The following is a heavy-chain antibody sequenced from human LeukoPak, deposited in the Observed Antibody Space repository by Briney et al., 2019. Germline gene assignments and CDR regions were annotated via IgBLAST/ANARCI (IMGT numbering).Heavy chain of an antibody. CDR2: ISSSSTTI. CDR3: TNEDY. D-gene: IGHD1-1*01. CDR1: GFTFSSYA. J-gene: IGHJ4*02. Sequence: GGSLRLSCAASGFTFSSYAMSWVRQAPGKGLEWLSYISSSSTTIYYADSVKGRFTISRDNAKNSLYLQMNSLRAEDTAVYCCTNEDYWGQGTLVTVSS. V-gene: IGHV3-48*04.